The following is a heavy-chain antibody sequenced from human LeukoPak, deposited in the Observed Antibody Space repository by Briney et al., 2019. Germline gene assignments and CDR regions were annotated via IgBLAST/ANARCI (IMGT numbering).Heavy chain of an antibody. CDR2: ISHSGST. V-gene: IGHV4-34*01. CDR3: ARADGAKTDY. Sequence: SETLSLTCAVYGGSFSGYYWSWIRQPPGKGLEWIGEISHSGSTNYNPSLKSRVTISVDTSKNQFSLKLSSVTAADTAVYYCARADGAKTDYWGQGTLVTVSS. D-gene: IGHD3-16*01. CDR1: GGSFSGYY. J-gene: IGHJ4*02.